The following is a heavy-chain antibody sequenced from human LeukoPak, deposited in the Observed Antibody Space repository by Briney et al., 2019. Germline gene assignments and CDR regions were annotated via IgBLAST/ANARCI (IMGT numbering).Heavy chain of an antibody. D-gene: IGHD4-17*01. CDR3: ARGSTTVTTFDY. V-gene: IGHV4-39*07. J-gene: IGHJ4*02. CDR1: GGSISSSSYY. CDR2: IYYSGST. Sequence: PSETLSLTCTVSGGSISSSSYYWGWIRQPPGKGLEWIGSIYYSGSTYYNPSLKSRVTISVDTSKNQFSLKLSSVTAADTAVYYCARGSTTVTTFDYWGQGTLVTVSS.